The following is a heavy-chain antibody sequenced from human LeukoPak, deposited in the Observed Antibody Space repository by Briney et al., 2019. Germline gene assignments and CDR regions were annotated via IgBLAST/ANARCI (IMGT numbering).Heavy chain of an antibody. V-gene: IGHV3-30*04. D-gene: IGHD1-14*01. CDR3: ARSSPDDYFDY. J-gene: IGHJ4*02. Sequence: GGSLRLSCAASGFTFSSYAMHWVRQAPGKGLEWVAVISYDGSNKYYADSVKGRFTISRDNSKNTLYLQMNSLRAKDTAVYYCARSSPDDYFDYWGQGTLVTVSS. CDR2: ISYDGSNK. CDR1: GFTFSSYA.